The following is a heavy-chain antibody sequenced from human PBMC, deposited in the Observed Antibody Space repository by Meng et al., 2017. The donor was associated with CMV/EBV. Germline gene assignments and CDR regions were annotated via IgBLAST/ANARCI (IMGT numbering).Heavy chain of an antibody. CDR2: IYSEGTT. D-gene: IGHD1-7*01. Sequence: ELQLVESGEGLIRPGGSPRLPCEASGFPFSHNYLRWFRQAPGKGLEWVSLIYSEGTTDYADSVKGRFTISRDNSKNTLYLQMNSLRAEDTAVYYCARDGNYHGVWGQGTLVTVSS. CDR1: GFPFSHNY. V-gene: IGHV3-53*01. CDR3: ARDGNYHGV. J-gene: IGHJ4*02.